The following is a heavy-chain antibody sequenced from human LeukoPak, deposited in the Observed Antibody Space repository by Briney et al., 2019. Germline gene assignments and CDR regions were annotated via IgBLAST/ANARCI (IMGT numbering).Heavy chain of an antibody. V-gene: IGHV3-7*01. J-gene: IGHJ6*03. CDR3: ARDNIAAAGYYYYYYMDV. Sequence: GGSLRLSCAASGFTFSSYWMSWVRQAPGKGLEWVANIKQDGSEKYYVDSVKGRFTISRDNAKNSLYLQMNSLRAEDTAVYYCARDNIAAAGYYYYYYMDVWGKGTTVTISS. D-gene: IGHD6-13*01. CDR1: GFTFSSYW. CDR2: IKQDGSEK.